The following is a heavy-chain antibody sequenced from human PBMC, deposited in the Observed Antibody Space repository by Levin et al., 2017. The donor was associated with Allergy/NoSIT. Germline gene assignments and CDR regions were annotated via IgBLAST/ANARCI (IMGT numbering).Heavy chain of an antibody. Sequence: ASVKVSCKASGYTFIGYYMHWVRQAPGQGLEWMGWINPNSGDTKYAQKFQGRVTMTRDTSINTAYMELSRLRSDDTAVYYCARDTPGDTSGWYGSWFDPWGQGTLVTVSS. CDR1: GYTFIGYY. CDR3: ARDTPGDTSGWYGSWFDP. J-gene: IGHJ5*02. D-gene: IGHD6-19*01. CDR2: INPNSGDT. V-gene: IGHV1-2*02.